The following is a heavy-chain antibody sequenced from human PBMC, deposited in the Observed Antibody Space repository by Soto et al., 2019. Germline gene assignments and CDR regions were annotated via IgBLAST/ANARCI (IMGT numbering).Heavy chain of an antibody. CDR2: ISYDGSNK. Sequence: QVQLVESGGGVVQPGRSLRLSCAASGFTFSSYAMHWVRQAPGKGLEWVAVISYDGSNKYYADSVKGRFTISRDNSKNTLYLQMSSLRAEDTAVYYCARDPGTNYYYYGMDVWGQGTTVTVSS. CDR1: GFTFSSYA. V-gene: IGHV3-30-3*01. J-gene: IGHJ6*02. D-gene: IGHD3-10*01. CDR3: ARDPGTNYYYYGMDV.